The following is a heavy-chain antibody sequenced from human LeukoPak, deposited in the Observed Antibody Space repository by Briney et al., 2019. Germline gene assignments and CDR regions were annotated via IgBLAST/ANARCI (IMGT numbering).Heavy chain of an antibody. V-gene: IGHV1-8*01. CDR3: TRVLGSISH. CDR1: GYTFCTFD. D-gene: IGHD1-1*01. Sequence: GGPVKGSCKGSGYTFCTFDINRGRQGTGQRGEWIGWMNPNSGNTGFAHKFQGRVTMTRDTSINTAYMELSSLRSEDTAVYYCTRVLGSISHWGQGTLVTVSS. CDR2: MNPNSGNT. J-gene: IGHJ4*02.